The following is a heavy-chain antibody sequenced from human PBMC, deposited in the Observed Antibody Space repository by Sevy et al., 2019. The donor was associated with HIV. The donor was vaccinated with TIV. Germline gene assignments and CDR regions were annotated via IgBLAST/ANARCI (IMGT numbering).Heavy chain of an antibody. J-gene: IGHJ5*02. CDR2: IWYDGSNK. D-gene: IGHD1-26*01. CDR3: ARDRIPWELQNNWFDP. Sequence: GGSLRLSCAASGFTFSSYGMHWVRQAPGKGLEWVAVIWYDGSNKYYAYSVKGRFTISRDNSKNTLYLQMNSLRAEDTAVYYCARDRIPWELQNNWFDPWGQGTLVTVSS. CDR1: GFTFSSYG. V-gene: IGHV3-33*01.